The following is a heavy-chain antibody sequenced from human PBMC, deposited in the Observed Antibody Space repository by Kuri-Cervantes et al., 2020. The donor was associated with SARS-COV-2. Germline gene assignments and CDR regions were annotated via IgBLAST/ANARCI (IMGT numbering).Heavy chain of an antibody. D-gene: IGHD6-13*01. V-gene: IGHV3-19*01. CDR2: VSWNGSRT. CDR1: GSTFSNSD. Sequence: GESLKISCAASGSTFSNSDMNWVRQAPGKGLEWVSGVSWNGSRTHYADSVKGRFIISRDNSRNFLYQQMNSLRPEDMAVYYCVRHKAAAGILAPDWGQGTLVTVSS. CDR3: VRHKAAAGILAPD. J-gene: IGHJ4*02.